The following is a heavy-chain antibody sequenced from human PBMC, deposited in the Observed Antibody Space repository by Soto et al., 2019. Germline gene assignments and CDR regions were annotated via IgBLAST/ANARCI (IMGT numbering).Heavy chain of an antibody. CDR2: IWADGSRQ. CDR1: GFAFSTYG. J-gene: IGHJ4*02. D-gene: IGHD3-9*01. Sequence: QVQLVESGGGVIQPGKSLRLSCSASGFAFSTYGMHWVRQAPGKGLEWVAVIWADGSRQFYGDSVKGRFTISRDNAKNTLYLQMNSLRVDDTAVYSCVGGTGYWGLSDYWGQGTLVTVSS. CDR3: VGGTGYWGLSDY. V-gene: IGHV3-33*08.